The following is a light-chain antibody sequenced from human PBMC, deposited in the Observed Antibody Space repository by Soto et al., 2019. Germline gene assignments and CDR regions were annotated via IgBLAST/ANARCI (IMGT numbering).Light chain of an antibody. J-gene: IGKJ1*01. Sequence: GDRLPITCRASQSVDNYLNWYQHKPGKAPKLLISVASTLQTGVPSRFSGSGSGTDFTLTISSLQPEDFATYYCQQTYSIPWTFGQGTKVEI. V-gene: IGKV1-39*01. CDR3: QQTYSIPWT. CDR1: QSVDNY. CDR2: VAS.